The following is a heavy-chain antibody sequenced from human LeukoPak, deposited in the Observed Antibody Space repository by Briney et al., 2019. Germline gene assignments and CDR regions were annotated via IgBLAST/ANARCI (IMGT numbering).Heavy chain of an antibody. CDR1: GFTFSSYS. CDR2: ISSSSSYI. J-gene: IGHJ6*03. D-gene: IGHD6-13*01. V-gene: IGHV3-21*01. Sequence: PGGSLRLSCAASGFTFSSYSMNWVRQAPGKGLEWVSSISSSSSYIYYADSVKGRFTISRDNAKNSLYLQMNSLRAEDTAVYYCARMASSWAQDYYYYYYMDVWGKGTTVTISS. CDR3: ARMASSWAQDYYYYYYMDV.